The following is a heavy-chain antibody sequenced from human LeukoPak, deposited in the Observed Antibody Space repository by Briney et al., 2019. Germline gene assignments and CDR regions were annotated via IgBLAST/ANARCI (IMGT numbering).Heavy chain of an antibody. Sequence: SVKVSCKASGGTFISYAISWVRQAPGQGLEWMGGIIPIFGTANYAQKFQGRVTITTDESTSTAYMELSSLRSEDTAVYYCARSVTYYYYMDVWGKGTTVTVSS. CDR2: IIPIFGTA. CDR3: ARSVTYYYYMDV. D-gene: IGHD3-10*01. V-gene: IGHV1-69*05. J-gene: IGHJ6*03. CDR1: GGTFISYA.